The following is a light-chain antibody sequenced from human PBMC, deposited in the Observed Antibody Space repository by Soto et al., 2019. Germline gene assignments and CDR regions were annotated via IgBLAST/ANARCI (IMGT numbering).Light chain of an antibody. J-gene: IGLJ1*01. CDR3: QSFDSSLTGWV. CDR2: DNS. V-gene: IGLV1-40*01. Sequence: QSALTQPPSVSGAPGQRVTISCTGSSSNIGAGYDVHWYQQLPGTAPKLLIYDNSNRPSGVPDRFSGSKSGTSASLAITGLQAEDEADYYCQSFDSSLTGWVFGTGTKVTVL. CDR1: SSNIGAGYD.